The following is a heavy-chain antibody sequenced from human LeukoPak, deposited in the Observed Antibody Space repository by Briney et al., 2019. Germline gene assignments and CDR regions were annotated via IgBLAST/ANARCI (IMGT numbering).Heavy chain of an antibody. CDR1: GYSISSGYY. V-gene: IGHV4-38-2*01. D-gene: IGHD3-22*01. Sequence: SETLSLTCAVSGYSISSGYYWGWIRQPPGKGLEWIGSIYHSGSTYYNPSLKSRVTISVDTSKNQFSLKLSSVTAADTAVYYCAGLFLFGVVINFFDAFDIWGQGTMVTVSS. J-gene: IGHJ3*02. CDR3: AGLFLFGVVINFFDAFDI. CDR2: IYHSGST.